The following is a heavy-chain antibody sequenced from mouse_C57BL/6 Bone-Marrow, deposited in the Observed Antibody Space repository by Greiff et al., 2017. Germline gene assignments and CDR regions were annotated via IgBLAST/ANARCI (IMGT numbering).Heavy chain of an antibody. CDR1: GFTFSSYA. CDR2: ISDGGSYT. V-gene: IGHV5-4*01. J-gene: IGHJ1*03. CDR3: ARYYYGSSYDWYFDV. D-gene: IGHD1-1*01. Sequence: EVQRVESGGGLVKPGGSLKLSCAASGFTFSSYAMSWVRQTPEKRLEWVATISDGGSYTYYPDNVKGRFTISRDNAKNNLYLQMSHLKSEDTAMYYCARYYYGSSYDWYFDVWGTGTTVTVSS.